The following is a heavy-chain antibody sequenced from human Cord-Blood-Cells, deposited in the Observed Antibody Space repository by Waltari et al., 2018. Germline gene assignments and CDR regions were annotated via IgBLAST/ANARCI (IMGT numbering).Heavy chain of an antibody. J-gene: IGHJ6*02. D-gene: IGHD3-10*01. Sequence: QVQLVQSGAEVKKPGASVKVSCKASGYTFTGYYMHWVRKAPGQGLEWMGRINTNSGGTNYAQKFQGRVTMTRDTSISTAYMELSRLRSDDTAVYYCARGGYYYYGMDVWGQGTTVTVSS. V-gene: IGHV1-2*02. CDR2: INTNSGGT. CDR3: ARGGYYYYGMDV. CDR1: GYTFTGYY.